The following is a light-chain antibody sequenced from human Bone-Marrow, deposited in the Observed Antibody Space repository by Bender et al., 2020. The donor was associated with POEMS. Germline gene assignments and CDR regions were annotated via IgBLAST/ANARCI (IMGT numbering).Light chain of an antibody. V-gene: IGLV6-57*01. CDR1: GGSIDDSY. CDR2: EDR. CDR3: QSYGINNWV. J-gene: IGLJ3*02. Sequence: NFLLTQPHSVSEYPGKTVTISCTRSGGSIDDSYVQWYQQRPGSSPTTVIYEDRQRPSGVSDRFSGSIDRSSNSASLTISGLTTDDEADYYCQSYGINNWVFGGGTRLTVL.